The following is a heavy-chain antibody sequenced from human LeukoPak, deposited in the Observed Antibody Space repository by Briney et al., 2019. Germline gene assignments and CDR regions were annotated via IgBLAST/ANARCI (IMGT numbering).Heavy chain of an antibody. J-gene: IGHJ4*02. Sequence: SQTLSLTCTVSGGSISSGSYYWSWIRQPPGKGLEWIGRIYTSGSTNYNPSLKSRVTISVDTSKNQLSLKLTSVTAADTAVYYCARLPIVVVPASGFDYWGQGTLVTVSS. CDR3: ARLPIVVVPASGFDY. CDR2: IYTSGST. D-gene: IGHD2-2*01. CDR1: GGSISSGSYY. V-gene: IGHV4-61*02.